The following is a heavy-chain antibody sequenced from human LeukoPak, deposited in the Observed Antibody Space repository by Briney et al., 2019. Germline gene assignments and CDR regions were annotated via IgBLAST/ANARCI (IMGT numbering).Heavy chain of an antibody. V-gene: IGHV3-23*01. CDR1: GFTFSSYA. D-gene: IGHD3-10*01. Sequence: GGSLRLSCAASGFTFSSYAMSWVRQAPGKGLEWVSAISGSGGSTYYADSVKGRFTISRDNSKNTLYLQMNSLRAEDTAVYYCAKDMESLLLWFGERYYFDYWGQGTLVTVSS. J-gene: IGHJ4*02. CDR2: ISGSGGST. CDR3: AKDMESLLLWFGERYYFDY.